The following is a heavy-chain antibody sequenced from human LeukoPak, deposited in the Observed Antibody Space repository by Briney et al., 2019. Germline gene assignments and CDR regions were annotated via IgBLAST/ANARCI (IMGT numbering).Heavy chain of an antibody. D-gene: IGHD3-10*01. J-gene: IGHJ6*03. CDR2: IYYSGST. Sequence: SETLSLTCTVSGGSISSYYWSWIRQPPGKGLEWIGYIYYSGSTNYNPSLKSRVTISVDTSKNQFSLKLSSVTAADTAVYYCARVYYYYYYYYMDVWGKGTTVTVSS. CDR1: GGSISSYY. V-gene: IGHV4-59*12. CDR3: ARVYYYYYYYYMDV.